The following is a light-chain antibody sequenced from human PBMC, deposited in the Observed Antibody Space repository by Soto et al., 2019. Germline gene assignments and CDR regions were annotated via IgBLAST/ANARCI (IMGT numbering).Light chain of an antibody. CDR2: AAS. CDR3: LQLNSFPLT. Sequence: DIQMTQSPSSLPASVRVRVTITCRASQDIGNDLGWYQQKPGKAPKRLISAASSLQSGVPSRFSGSGSGTEFTLTISSLQPEDFATYYCLQLNSFPLTFGGGTKVEI. CDR1: QDIGND. V-gene: IGKV1-17*01. J-gene: IGKJ4*01.